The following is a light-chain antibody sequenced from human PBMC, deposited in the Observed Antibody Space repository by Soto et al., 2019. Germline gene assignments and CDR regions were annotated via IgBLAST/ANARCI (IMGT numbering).Light chain of an antibody. Sequence: DVRMTQSPSSVSASVGDTITITCRASRTINTYLNWFQQKPGEPPRLLIYGASTLHDGVPSRFSGSGSGADFTLTISGLQPEDFASYHCQQTYSDISFGGGTKV. CDR3: QQTYSDIS. J-gene: IGKJ4*01. CDR1: RTINTY. CDR2: GAS. V-gene: IGKV1-39*01.